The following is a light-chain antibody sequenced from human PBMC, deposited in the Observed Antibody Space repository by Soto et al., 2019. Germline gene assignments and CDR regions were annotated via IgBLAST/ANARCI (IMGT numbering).Light chain of an antibody. CDR1: QSVSSN. CDR2: GAS. V-gene: IGKV3-15*01. J-gene: IGKJ1*01. CDR3: QAYDNWPPCT. Sequence: LSAAAVSVSPGERASLSCRASQSVSSNLAWYQQKPGQAPRLLIYGASTRATGIPARFSGSGSGTEFTLTISSLQSEDVAVYYCQAYDNWPPCTSGQRSK.